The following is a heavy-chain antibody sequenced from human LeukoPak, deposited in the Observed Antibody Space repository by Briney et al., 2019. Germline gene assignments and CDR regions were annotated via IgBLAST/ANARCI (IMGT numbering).Heavy chain of an antibody. D-gene: IGHD2-21*02. CDR3: ARRWVVVTALPFDP. CDR1: GGSISSYY. CDR2: IYYSGST. J-gene: IGHJ5*02. V-gene: IGHV4-59*01. Sequence: PSETLSLTCTVSGGSISSYYWSWIRQPPGKGLEWIGYIYYSGSTNYNPSLKSRVTISVDTSKNKFSLKLSSVTAADTAVYYCARRWVVVTALPFDPWGQGTLVTVSS.